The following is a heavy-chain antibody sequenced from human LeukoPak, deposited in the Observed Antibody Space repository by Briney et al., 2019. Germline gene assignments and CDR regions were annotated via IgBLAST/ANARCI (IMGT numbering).Heavy chain of an antibody. V-gene: IGHV4-4*07. D-gene: IGHD5-12*01. J-gene: IGHJ4*02. CDR3: ARQGYSAYEILDY. CDR1: GVSISNYY. Sequence: PSETLSLTCTVSGVSISNYYWSWIRQPAGKGLEWIGRIYSSGSTNYNPSLKSRVTMSVDTSKNQFSLKLTSVTAADTAVYYCARQGYSAYEILDYWGQGTLVTVSS. CDR2: IYSSGST.